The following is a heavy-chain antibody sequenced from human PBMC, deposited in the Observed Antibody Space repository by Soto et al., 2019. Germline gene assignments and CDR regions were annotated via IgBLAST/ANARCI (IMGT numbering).Heavy chain of an antibody. V-gene: IGHV4-31*03. CDR1: GGSISSGGYY. CDR2: IYYSGST. Sequence: QVQLQESGPGLVKPSQTLSLTCTVSGGSISSGGYYWSWIRQHPGKGLEWIGYIYYSGSTYYNPSLKSRVTISVDTSKNQFSLKLSSVTAADTAVYYCARDGPHDFWSGQPTLNNWFDPWGQGTLVTVSS. J-gene: IGHJ5*02. D-gene: IGHD3-3*01. CDR3: ARDGPHDFWSGQPTLNNWFDP.